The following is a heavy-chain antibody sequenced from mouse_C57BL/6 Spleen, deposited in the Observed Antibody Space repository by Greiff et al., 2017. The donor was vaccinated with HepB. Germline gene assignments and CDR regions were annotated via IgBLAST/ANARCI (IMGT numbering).Heavy chain of an antibody. CDR3: ARGDIYYDYIYYAMDY. J-gene: IGHJ4*01. CDR1: GYSFTDYN. Sequence: EVKLMESGPELVKPGASVKISCKASGYSFTDYNMNWVKQSNGKSLEWIGVINPNYGTTSYNQKFKGKATLTVDQSSSTAYMQLNSLTSEDSAVYYCARGDIYYDYIYYAMDYWGQGTSVTVSS. CDR2: INPNYGTT. V-gene: IGHV1-39*01. D-gene: IGHD2-4*01.